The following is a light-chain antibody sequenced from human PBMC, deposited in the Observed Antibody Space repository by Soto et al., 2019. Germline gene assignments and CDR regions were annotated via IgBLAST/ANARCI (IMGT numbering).Light chain of an antibody. CDR3: GSYTTSNTRQIV. J-gene: IGLJ1*01. CDR1: SSDVGGYNY. V-gene: IGLV2-14*03. CDR2: DVS. Sequence: SALTKPASVSGSPGQSITISCTGTSSDVGGYNYVSWYQHHPGKAPKLMIFDVSNRPSGVSNRFSGSKSGNTASLTISGLQPEDEADYYCGSYTTSNTRQIVFGTGTKVTVL.